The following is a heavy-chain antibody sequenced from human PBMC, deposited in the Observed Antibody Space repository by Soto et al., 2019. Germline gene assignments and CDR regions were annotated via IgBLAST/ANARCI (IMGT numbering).Heavy chain of an antibody. Sequence: GGSLRLSCAASGFTFSSNSMNWVRQAPGKGLEWVSYISSSSSSIHYADSVKGRFTISRDNAKNSLYLQMNSLRDEDTAVYYCARVLVGDWYYFDYWGQGTLVTVSS. CDR3: ARVLVGDWYYFDY. CDR2: ISSSSSSI. CDR1: GFTFSSNS. D-gene: IGHD2-21*02. J-gene: IGHJ4*02. V-gene: IGHV3-48*02.